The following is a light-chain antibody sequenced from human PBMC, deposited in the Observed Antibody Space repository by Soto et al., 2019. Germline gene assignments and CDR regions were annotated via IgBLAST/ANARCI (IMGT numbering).Light chain of an antibody. CDR1: QSISSW. CDR2: DAS. J-gene: IGKJ1*01. CDR3: QQYKSYPWT. V-gene: IGKV1-5*01. Sequence: DIQRTHSPSTLSASVGYRVTITFRASQSISSWLAWYQQKPGKAPKLLIYDASSLESGVPSRFSGSGSGTEFTLTISSLQPDDSATYYCQQYKSYPWTFGQGTKVDIK.